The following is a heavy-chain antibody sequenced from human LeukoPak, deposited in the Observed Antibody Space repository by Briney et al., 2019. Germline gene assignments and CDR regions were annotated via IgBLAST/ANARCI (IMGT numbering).Heavy chain of an antibody. CDR1: GGSLSSGDYY. J-gene: IGHJ5*02. CDR2: SYYSGST. Sequence: SQTLSLTCTVSGGSLSSGDYYWSWIRQPPGKGLEWLGYSYYSGSTYYNPSLKSQVTISVDTSKNQFSLKLSSVTPADTAVYYCARDIPAPISVVVPVGWFDPWGQGTLVTVSS. CDR3: ARDIPAPISVVVPVGWFDP. V-gene: IGHV4-30-4*08. D-gene: IGHD2-2*01.